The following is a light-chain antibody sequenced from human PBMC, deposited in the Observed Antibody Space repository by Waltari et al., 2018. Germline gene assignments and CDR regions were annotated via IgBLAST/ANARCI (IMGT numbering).Light chain of an antibody. Sequence: QSLVTQSPSASGTPGQRVTISCSGRRTNIGSNTVTWYQQRPGTAPKVLIYSNDQRPSGVPGGFFASKSGTSASLAISGLQSEDEADYYCAAWDDSLDGSLIFGGGTRLTVL. CDR3: AAWDDSLDGSLI. V-gene: IGLV1-44*01. J-gene: IGLJ2*01. CDR1: RTNIGSNT. CDR2: SND.